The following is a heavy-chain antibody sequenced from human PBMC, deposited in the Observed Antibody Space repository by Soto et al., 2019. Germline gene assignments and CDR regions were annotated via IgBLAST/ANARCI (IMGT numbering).Heavy chain of an antibody. J-gene: IGHJ6*02. Sequence: ASVKVSCKVSGYTLTELSMHWVRQAPGKGLEWMGGFDPEDGETIYAQKFQGRVTMTEDTSTDTAYMELSSLRSEDTAVYYCVYCGLYYNLHIMDVWGQGTTVTVSS. D-gene: IGHD1-26*01. CDR1: GYTLTELS. V-gene: IGHV1-24*01. CDR3: VYCGLYYNLHIMDV. CDR2: FDPEDGET.